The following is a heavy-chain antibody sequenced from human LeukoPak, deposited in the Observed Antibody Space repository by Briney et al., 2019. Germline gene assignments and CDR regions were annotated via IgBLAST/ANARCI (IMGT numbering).Heavy chain of an antibody. V-gene: IGHV4-30-4*07. CDR1: GGSLSSGGYS. J-gene: IGHJ4*02. CDR3: ARRRLIGELVDY. D-gene: IGHD3-10*01. Sequence: SQTLSLTCAVSGGSLSSGGYSWSWIRQPPGKGLEWIGYIYYSGSTYYNPSLKSRVTISVDTSKNQFSLKLSSVTAADTAVYYCARRRLIGELVDYWGQGTLVTVSS. CDR2: IYYSGST.